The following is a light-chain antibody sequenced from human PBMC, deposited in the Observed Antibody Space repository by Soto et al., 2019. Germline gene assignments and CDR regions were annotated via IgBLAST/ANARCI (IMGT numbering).Light chain of an antibody. J-gene: IGLJ3*02. CDR3: AAWDDSLSGV. V-gene: IGLV1-47*01. CDR1: SSNIGSNY. CDR2: RNN. Sequence: QSVLTQPPSASGTPGQRVTISCSGRSSNIGSNYVYWYQQLPGTAPKLLIYRNNQRPSGVPDRFSGSKSGTSASLAISGLRSEDEADYYCAAWDDSLSGVFGGGTKLT.